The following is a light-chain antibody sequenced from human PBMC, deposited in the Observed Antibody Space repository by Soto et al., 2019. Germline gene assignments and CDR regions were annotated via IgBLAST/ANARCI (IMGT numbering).Light chain of an antibody. CDR2: EVS. Sequence: QSVLTQPASVSGSPGQSITISCIGTSSDIGNYDFVSWYQQVPGTAPKAMIYEVSSRPSGVSNRFSGSKSGNTASLTISGLQAEDEAYHYCSSYTTSTSFILFGGGTKVTVL. CDR3: SSYTTSTSFIL. J-gene: IGLJ2*01. CDR1: SSDIGNYDF. V-gene: IGLV2-14*01.